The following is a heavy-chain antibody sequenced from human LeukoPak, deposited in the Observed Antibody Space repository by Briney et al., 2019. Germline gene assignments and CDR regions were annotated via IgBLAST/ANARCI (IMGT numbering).Heavy chain of an antibody. V-gene: IGHV4-39*07. CDR2: IYYSGST. J-gene: IGHJ1*01. CDR3: ARDQPVADTAD. CDR1: GGSISSSSYY. D-gene: IGHD6-19*01. Sequence: PSETLSLTCTVSGGSISSSSYYWGWIRQPPGKGLEWIGSIYYSGSTYYNPSLKSRVTISVDTSKNQFSLKLSSVTAADTAVYYCARDQPVADTADWGQGTLVTVSS.